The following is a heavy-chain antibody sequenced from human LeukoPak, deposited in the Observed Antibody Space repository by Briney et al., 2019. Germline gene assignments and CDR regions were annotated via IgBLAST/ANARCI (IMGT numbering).Heavy chain of an antibody. Sequence: GGSLRLSCAASGFTFSSYAMHWVRQAPGQGLEWMGWINPNSGGTNYAQKFQGRVTMTRDTSISTAYMELSRLRSDDTAVYYCARGPYSSSWYGYYFDYWGQGTPVTVSS. D-gene: IGHD6-13*01. J-gene: IGHJ4*02. CDR3: ARGPYSSSWYGYYFDY. V-gene: IGHV1-2*02. CDR1: GFTFSSYA. CDR2: INPNSGGT.